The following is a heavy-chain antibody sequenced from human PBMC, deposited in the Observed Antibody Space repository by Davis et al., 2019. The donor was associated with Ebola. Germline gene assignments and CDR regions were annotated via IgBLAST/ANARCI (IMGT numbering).Heavy chain of an antibody. CDR1: GGTFSSYA. CDR3: ATGEPKAADAFDI. J-gene: IGHJ3*02. V-gene: IGHV1-69*05. Sequence: SVKVSCKASGGTFSSYAISWVRQAPGQGLEWMGGIIPIFGTANYAQKFQGRVTMTRNTSISTAYMELSSLRSEDTAVYYCATGEPKAADAFDIWGQGTMVTVSS. D-gene: IGHD1-1*01. CDR2: IIPIFGTA.